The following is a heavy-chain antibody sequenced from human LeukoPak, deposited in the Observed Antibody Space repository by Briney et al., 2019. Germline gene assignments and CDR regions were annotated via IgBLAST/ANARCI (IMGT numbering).Heavy chain of an antibody. D-gene: IGHD1-26*01. J-gene: IGHJ5*02. CDR3: ARDRGSGSTIGWFDP. V-gene: IGHV3-74*01. CDR2: INSDGSST. Sequence: GGSLRLSCAASGFTFSSYWMHWVRQAPGKGLVWVSRINSDGSSTSYADSVKGRFTISRDNAKNTLYLQMNSLRAEDTAVYYCARDRGSGSTIGWFDPWGQGTLVTVSS. CDR1: GFTFSSYW.